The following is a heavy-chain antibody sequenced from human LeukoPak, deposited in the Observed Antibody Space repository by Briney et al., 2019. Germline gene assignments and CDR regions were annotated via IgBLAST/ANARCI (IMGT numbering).Heavy chain of an antibody. CDR3: ARGYFDWSYFDY. J-gene: IGHJ4*02. CDR2: IIPIFGTA. D-gene: IGHD3-9*01. Sequence: SVKVSCKASGGTFSSYAISWVRQAPGQGLEWMGGIIPIFGTANYAQKFQGRVTITADKSTSTAYMELSSLRSEDTAVYYCARGYFDWSYFDYWGQGTLVTVSS. V-gene: IGHV1-69*06. CDR1: GGTFSSYA.